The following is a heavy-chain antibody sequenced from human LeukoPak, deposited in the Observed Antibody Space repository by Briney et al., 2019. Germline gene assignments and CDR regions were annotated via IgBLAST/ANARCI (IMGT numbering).Heavy chain of an antibody. CDR1: GFSFSDHY. Sequence: PGGSLRLSCVASGFSFSDHYMGWIRQAPGKGLEWVSYISSSGGSTYYADSVKGRFTISRDNAKNSLYLQMNSLRAEDTAVYYCARFSGTYYGYFDYWGQGTLVTVSS. CDR2: ISSSGGST. J-gene: IGHJ4*02. CDR3: ARFSGTYYGYFDY. D-gene: IGHD1-26*01. V-gene: IGHV3-11*04.